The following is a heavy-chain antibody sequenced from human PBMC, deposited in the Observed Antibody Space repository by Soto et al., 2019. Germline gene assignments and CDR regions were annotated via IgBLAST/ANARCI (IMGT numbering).Heavy chain of an antibody. D-gene: IGHD2-15*01. J-gene: IGHJ4*02. CDR2: ISYSGST. CDR1: GGSISSGDYY. Sequence: QVQLQESGPGLVKPSQTLSLTCTVSGGSISSGDYYWSWIRQPPGKGLEWIGYISYSGSTFYNPSLKSRLTISVDTSKIQFSLKLSSVTAADTAVYYCASRVVAAGYFHYWGQGTLVTVSS. CDR3: ASRVVAAGYFHY. V-gene: IGHV4-30-4*01.